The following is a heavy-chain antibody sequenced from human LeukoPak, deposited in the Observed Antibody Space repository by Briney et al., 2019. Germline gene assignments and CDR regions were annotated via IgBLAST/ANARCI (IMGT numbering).Heavy chain of an antibody. V-gene: IGHV1-69*13. Sequence: ASVKVSCKASGGTFSSYSISWVRQAPGQGLEWMGGIIPIFGTANYAQKFQGRVTITADESTSTAYMELSSLRSEDTAVYYCARQIGSSLNWFDPWGQGTLVTVSS. CDR3: ARQIGSSLNWFDP. CDR2: IIPIFGTA. J-gene: IGHJ5*02. CDR1: GGTFSSYS. D-gene: IGHD3-10*01.